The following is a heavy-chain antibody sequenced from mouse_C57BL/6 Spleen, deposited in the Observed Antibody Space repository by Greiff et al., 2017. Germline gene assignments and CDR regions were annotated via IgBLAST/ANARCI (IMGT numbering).Heavy chain of an antibody. Sequence: VQLQQSGAELVKPGASVKLSCTASGFNIKDYYMHWVKQRTEQGLEWIGRIDPEDGEPKYAPKFQGKATITADTSSNTAYLQLSSLTSEDTAVYYCARNYGRSYLDFDVWGTGTTVTVSS. CDR3: ARNYGRSYLDFDV. J-gene: IGHJ1*03. V-gene: IGHV14-2*01. CDR2: IDPEDGEP. D-gene: IGHD1-1*01. CDR1: GFNIKDYY.